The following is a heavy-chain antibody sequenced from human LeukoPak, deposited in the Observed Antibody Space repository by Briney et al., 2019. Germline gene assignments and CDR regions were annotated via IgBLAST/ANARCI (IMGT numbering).Heavy chain of an antibody. Sequence: GGSQRLSCAASGFTFSSYGMHWVRQAPGKGLEWVAFIRYDGSNKYYADSVKGRFTISRDNSKNTLYLQMNSLRAEDTAVYYCAKDKEAIVANWGQGTLVTVSS. CDR3: AKDKEAIVAN. V-gene: IGHV3-30*02. D-gene: IGHD5-12*01. CDR1: GFTFSSYG. CDR2: IRYDGSNK. J-gene: IGHJ4*02.